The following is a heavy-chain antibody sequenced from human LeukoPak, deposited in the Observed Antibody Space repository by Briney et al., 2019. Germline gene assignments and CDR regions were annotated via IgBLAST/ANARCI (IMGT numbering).Heavy chain of an antibody. V-gene: IGHV4-59*01. CDR3: ARDPGDYGAAGWFDP. CDR1: GGSISSYY. D-gene: IGHD4-17*01. CDR2: IYYSGST. Sequence: KTSETLSLTCTVSGGSISSYYWSWIRQPPGKGLEWIGYIYYSGSTNYNPSLKSRVTISVDTSKNQFSLKLSSVTAADTAVYYCARDPGDYGAAGWFDPWGQGTLVTVSS. J-gene: IGHJ5*02.